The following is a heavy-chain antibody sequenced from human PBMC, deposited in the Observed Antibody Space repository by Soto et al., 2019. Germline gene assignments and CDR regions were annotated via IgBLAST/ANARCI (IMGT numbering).Heavy chain of an antibody. V-gene: IGHV3-7*03. CDR1: GFTFSSYW. Sequence: LRLSCVASGFTFSSYWMSWVRQAPGKGLEWVANIKQDGSEKYYVDSVKGRFTISRDNAKNSLYQQMNSLRAEDTAVYYCARGDSSGWYDGAFDIWGQGTMVTVSS. CDR2: IKQDGSEK. D-gene: IGHD6-19*01. J-gene: IGHJ3*02. CDR3: ARGDSSGWYDGAFDI.